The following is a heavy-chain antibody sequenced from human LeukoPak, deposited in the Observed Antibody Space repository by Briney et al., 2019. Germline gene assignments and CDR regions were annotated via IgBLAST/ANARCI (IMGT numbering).Heavy chain of an antibody. V-gene: IGHV1-2*02. D-gene: IGHD3-22*01. CDR3: ARPRIENGGYYYGH. Sequence: SSVKVSCKASGYTFTRYYMHWVRQAPGQGLEWMGWINPTNGSTNYAQKFQGRVTMTTDTSTNTAYLDLSWLTSDDTAVYYCARPRIENGGYYYGHWGQGTLVTVSS. J-gene: IGHJ4*02. CDR2: INPTNGST. CDR1: GYTFTRYY.